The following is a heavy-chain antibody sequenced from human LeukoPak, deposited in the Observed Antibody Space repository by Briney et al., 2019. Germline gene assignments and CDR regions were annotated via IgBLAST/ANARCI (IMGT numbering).Heavy chain of an antibody. Sequence: GGSLRLSCAASGFTFSSYGMSWVRQAPGKGLEWVSAISGSGGSTYYADSVKGRFTISRDNSKNTLYLQMNSLRAEDTAVYYCARAGYHGSGSYYDYYYYYMDVWGKGTTVTVSS. D-gene: IGHD3-10*01. CDR3: ARAGYHGSGSYYDYYYYYMDV. V-gene: IGHV3-23*01. CDR2: ISGSGGST. CDR1: GFTFSSYG. J-gene: IGHJ6*03.